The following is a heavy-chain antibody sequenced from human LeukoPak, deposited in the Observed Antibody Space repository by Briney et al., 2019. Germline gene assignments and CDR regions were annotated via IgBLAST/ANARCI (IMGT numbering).Heavy chain of an antibody. D-gene: IGHD2-2*01. CDR2: IYYSGST. J-gene: IGHJ5*02. V-gene: IGHV4-59*12. CDR3: ARRRPREYCSSTSCYAGGSRFGP. CDR1: GGSISSYY. Sequence: SETLSLTCTVSGGSISSYYWSWIRQPPGKGLEWIGYIYYSGSTNYNPSLKSRVTISVDTSENQFSLKLSSVTAADTAVYYCARRRPREYCSSTSCYAGGSRFGPWGLGTLVTVSS.